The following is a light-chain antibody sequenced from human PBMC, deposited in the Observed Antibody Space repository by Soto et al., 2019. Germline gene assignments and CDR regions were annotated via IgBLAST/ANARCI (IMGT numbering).Light chain of an antibody. Sequence: DIQMTQSPCSLSASVGDTVQITCRPSLGISSYLHWYQQKPGKAPKFLIFAASSLQSGVPSRFSGSGSGTDFTLTISSLQPEDFATYYCQHSYSSPWTFGQGTKVDIK. CDR3: QHSYSSPWT. CDR1: LGISSY. CDR2: AAS. V-gene: IGKV1-39*01. J-gene: IGKJ1*01.